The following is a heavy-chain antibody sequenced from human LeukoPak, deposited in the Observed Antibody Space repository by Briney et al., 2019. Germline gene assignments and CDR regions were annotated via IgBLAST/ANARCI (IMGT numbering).Heavy chain of an antibody. CDR3: AREKRVRGVTRYYYYYYYMDV. J-gene: IGHJ6*03. D-gene: IGHD3-10*01. CDR2: IYTSGST. CDR1: GGSISSYY. V-gene: IGHV4-4*07. Sequence: PSETLSLTCTVSGGSISSYYWSWIRQPAGKGLEWIGRIYTSGSTNYNPSLKSRVTISVDTSKNQFSLKLSSVTAADTAVYYCAREKRVRGVTRYYYYYYYMDVWGKGTTVTISS.